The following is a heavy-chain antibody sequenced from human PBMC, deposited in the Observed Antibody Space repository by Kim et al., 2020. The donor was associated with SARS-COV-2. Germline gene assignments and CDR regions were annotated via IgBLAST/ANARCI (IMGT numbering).Heavy chain of an antibody. D-gene: IGHD6-19*01. J-gene: IGHJ6*01. CDR3: ARAPARIAVAGYYYYYGM. CDR1: GFTFSSYD. CDR2: IGTAGDT. Sequence: GGSLRLSCAASGFTFSSYDMHWVRQATGKGLEWVSTIGTAGDTYYPGSVKGRFTISRENAKNSSYLQMNSLRAGDTAVYYCARAPARIAVAGYYYYYGM. V-gene: IGHV3-13*01.